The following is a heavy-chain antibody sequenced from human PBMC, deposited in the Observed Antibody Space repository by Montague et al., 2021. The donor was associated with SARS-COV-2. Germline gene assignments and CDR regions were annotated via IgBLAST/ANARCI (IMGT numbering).Heavy chain of an antibody. V-gene: IGHV4-39*02. CDR1: GDSISSSTFY. J-gene: IGHJ5*02. D-gene: IGHD1-1*01. Sequence: SETLSLTCSVSGDSISSSTFYWGWIRQSPGKGLEWIGTISYNGSTYYNLSLRSRLTISVDPSENHFSLKLDSVTAADTAVYYCTRLALLGARGIGCFDPWGQGTLVTVSS. CDR3: TRLALLGARGIGCFDP. CDR2: ISYNGST.